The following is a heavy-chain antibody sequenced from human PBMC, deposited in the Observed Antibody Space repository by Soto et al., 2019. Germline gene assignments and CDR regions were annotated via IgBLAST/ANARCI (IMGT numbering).Heavy chain of an antibody. V-gene: IGHV4-34*01. D-gene: IGHD3-3*01. CDR2: INHSGST. J-gene: IGHJ6*02. Sequence: PSDTLSLTCAVYGGSFSGYYCSWIRQPPGKGLEWIGEINHSGSTNYNPSLKSRVTISVDTSKNQFSLKLSSVTAADTAVYYCARGSYFDFWSGYSPSLHCYGLAVWGQGTSVTGSS. CDR1: GGSFSGYY. CDR3: ARGSYFDFWSGYSPSLHCYGLAV.